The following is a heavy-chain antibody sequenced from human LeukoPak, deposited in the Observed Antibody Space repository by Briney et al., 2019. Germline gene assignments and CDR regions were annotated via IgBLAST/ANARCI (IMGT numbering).Heavy chain of an antibody. V-gene: IGHV5-51*01. CDR1: GYTFTNYW. D-gene: IGHD1-26*01. Sequence: GESLKISCKGPGYTFTNYWIAWVRQLPGKGLEWMGIIYPGDSDTRYSPSFQGHVTISTDKSATTAYLQWSSLKASDTAMYSCARLADTTSWGQGTLVTVSS. J-gene: IGHJ5*02. CDR2: IYPGDSDT. CDR3: ARLADTTS.